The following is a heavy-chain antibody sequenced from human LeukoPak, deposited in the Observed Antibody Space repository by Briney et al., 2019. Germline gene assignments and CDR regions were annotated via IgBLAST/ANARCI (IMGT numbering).Heavy chain of an antibody. D-gene: IGHD6-19*01. CDR3: AREGSSGWYEFWFDP. CDR1: GFTVSNNY. J-gene: IGHJ5*02. CDR2: TYSGGST. V-gene: IGHV3-66*01. Sequence: PGGSLRLSCAASGFTVSNNYMSWVRQAPGKGLEWVSVTYSGGSTYYADSVKGRFTISRDNSKNTLYLQMNSLRAEDTAVYYCAREGSSGWYEFWFDPWGQGTLVAVSS.